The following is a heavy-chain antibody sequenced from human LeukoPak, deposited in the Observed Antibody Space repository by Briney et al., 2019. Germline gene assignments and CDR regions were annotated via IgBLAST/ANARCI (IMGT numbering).Heavy chain of an antibody. CDR1: GFTFSSYA. Sequence: GGSLRLSCAASGFTFSSYAMHWVRQAPGKGLEWVAVISYDGSNKYYADSVKGRFTISRDNSKNTLYLQMNSLRAEDTAVYYCARSRRVLLEWLPTYYYYGMDVWGKGTTVTVSS. CDR2: ISYDGSNK. D-gene: IGHD3-3*01. V-gene: IGHV3-30*04. CDR3: ARSRRVLLEWLPTYYYYGMDV. J-gene: IGHJ6*04.